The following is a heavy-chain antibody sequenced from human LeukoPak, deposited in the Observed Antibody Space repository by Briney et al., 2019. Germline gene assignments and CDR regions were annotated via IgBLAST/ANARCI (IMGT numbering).Heavy chain of an antibody. CDR1: GLTFSTYG. Sequence: GGSLRLSCAASGLTFSTYGMHWVRQAAGKGLEWVGFIRYDGSHKYYADSVKGRFTISRDNSKNTLYLQMNTLRPVDTAVYYCTKMSGYYVSDYWGQGTLVTVSS. D-gene: IGHD3-3*01. J-gene: IGHJ4*02. V-gene: IGHV3-30*02. CDR3: TKMSGYYVSDY. CDR2: IRYDGSHK.